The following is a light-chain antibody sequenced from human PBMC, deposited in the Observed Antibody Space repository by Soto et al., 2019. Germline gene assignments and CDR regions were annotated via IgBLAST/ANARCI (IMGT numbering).Light chain of an antibody. CDR2: AAA. J-gene: IGKJ2*01. CDR1: QVISSW. Sequence: DIQMTQSPSSVSESVGDRVIISCGASQVISSWLAWYQQKPGKDSKLLIYAAATLQGGVPSRFSGSGSGTDFTLTINSLQPEDFATYYCQQANSVPYTFGQGTKLEIK. CDR3: QQANSVPYT. V-gene: IGKV1-12*01.